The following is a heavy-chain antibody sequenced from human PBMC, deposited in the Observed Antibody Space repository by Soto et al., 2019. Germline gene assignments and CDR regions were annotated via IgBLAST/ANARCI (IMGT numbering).Heavy chain of an antibody. Sequence: DVQLVETGGGLVQPGGSLRLSCAVSGFSSSSYAMNWVRQAPGKGLEWVSFISSRGTTIYYADSVEGRFTISRDNAQNSLYLQMDSLRDEDTAVYYCVRQGFCSGASCNHYFYYYAIDGWGQGTTVIVSS. CDR2: ISSRGTTI. CDR1: GFSSSSYA. D-gene: IGHD2-15*01. CDR3: VRQGFCSGASCNHYFYYYAIDG. V-gene: IGHV3-48*02. J-gene: IGHJ6*01.